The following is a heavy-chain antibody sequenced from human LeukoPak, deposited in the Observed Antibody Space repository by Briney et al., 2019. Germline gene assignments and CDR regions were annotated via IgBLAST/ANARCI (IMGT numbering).Heavy chain of an antibody. CDR3: ARNYYDRSGYYRALDY. Sequence: TSQTLSLTCAVSGGSIASGDYSWSWIRQPPGKGLEWIGYIYYSGSTYYNPSLKSRLSISVDTSKNHFSLKLSSVAAADTAVYYCARNYYDRSGYYRALDYWGQGTLVTVSS. V-gene: IGHV4-30-4*07. CDR2: IYYSGST. J-gene: IGHJ4*02. D-gene: IGHD3-22*01. CDR1: GGSIASGDYS.